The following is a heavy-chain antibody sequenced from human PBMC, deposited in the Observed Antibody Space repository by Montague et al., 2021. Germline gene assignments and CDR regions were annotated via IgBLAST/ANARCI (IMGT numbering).Heavy chain of an antibody. CDR1: GGSISSGNYY. CDR3: ARPGVAQDDWFDP. Sequence: SETLSLTCTVSGGSISSGNYYWSWIRQPPGKGLEWIGCIHHTGSAHYNPSLNSRVTISVDTSKNQLSLTLSSVTAADTAVYYCARPGVAQDDWFDPWGQGTLVTVSS. J-gene: IGHJ5*02. V-gene: IGHV4-39*01. D-gene: IGHD2-21*01. CDR2: IHHTGSA.